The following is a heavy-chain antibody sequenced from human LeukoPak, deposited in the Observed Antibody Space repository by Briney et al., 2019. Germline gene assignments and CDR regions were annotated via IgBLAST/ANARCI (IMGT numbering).Heavy chain of an antibody. V-gene: IGHV1-2*02. CDR1: GYTFTGYY. J-gene: IGHJ4*02. D-gene: IGHD6-19*01. Sequence: ASVTVSCKASGYTFTGYYMHWVRQAPGQGLEWMGWINPNSGGTNYAQKFQGRVTMTRDTSISTAYMELSRLRSDDTAVYYCARVRESSGWYSAVGYWGQGTLVTVSS. CDR3: ARVRESSGWYSAVGY. CDR2: INPNSGGT.